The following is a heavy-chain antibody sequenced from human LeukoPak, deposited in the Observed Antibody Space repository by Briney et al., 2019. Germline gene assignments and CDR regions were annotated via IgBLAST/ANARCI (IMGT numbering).Heavy chain of an antibody. D-gene: IGHD3-10*01. CDR2: IYNSGST. J-gene: IGHJ5*02. CDR1: GGSISTYY. Sequence: SETLSLTCTVSGGSISTYYWSWIRQPPGKGLEWIGYIYNSGSTNYNPSLKSRVTISVDTSKNQFSLKLSSVTAADTAVYYCARAPITMVRGVENWFDPWGQGTLVTVSS. CDR3: ARAPITMVRGVENWFDP. V-gene: IGHV4-59*01.